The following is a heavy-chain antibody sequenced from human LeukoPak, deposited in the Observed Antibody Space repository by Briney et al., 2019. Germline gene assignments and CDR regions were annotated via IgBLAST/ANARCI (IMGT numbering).Heavy chain of an antibody. CDR3: ARETSDWYFDL. CDR1: GFTFSSYA. CDR2: ISSSGGST. Sequence: PGGSLRLSCSVSGFTFSSYAMHWVRQAPGKGLEYVSSISSSGGSTYYVDSVKGRFTISRDNSKNTLYLQMSSLRAEDTAVYYCARETSDWYFDLWGRGTLVTVSS. J-gene: IGHJ2*01. V-gene: IGHV3-64D*08. D-gene: IGHD1-26*01.